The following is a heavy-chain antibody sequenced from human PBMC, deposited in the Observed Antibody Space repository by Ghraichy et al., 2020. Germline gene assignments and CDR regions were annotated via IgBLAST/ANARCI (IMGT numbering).Heavy chain of an antibody. Sequence: GGSLRLSCAASGFTFSDAYMNWVRQTSGKGLEWVGQIKREIEGEATAYAAPVKGRFSISRDDSKNILFLQMNNLKTEDTAVYYCTAGAGHTDDDYWGQGTLVTVSS. CDR1: GFTFSDAY. V-gene: IGHV3-15*01. CDR3: TAGAGHTDDDY. J-gene: IGHJ4*02. CDR2: IKREIEGEAT.